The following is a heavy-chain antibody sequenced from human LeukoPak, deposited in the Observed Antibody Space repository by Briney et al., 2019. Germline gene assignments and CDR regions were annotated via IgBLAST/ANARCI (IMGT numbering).Heavy chain of an antibody. V-gene: IGHV1-58*01. CDR1: GFTFSSSA. J-gene: IGHJ4*02. CDR3: AADGNMLAGYYIFDY. Sequence: GTSVKVSCKASGFTFSSSAVEWVRQARGQRLEWIGWIVVGSGKTNYAQKFQERVTITRDMSTSTAYMELRSLRSEDTAVYYCAADGNMLAGYYIFDYWGQGTLVTVSS. CDR2: IVVGSGKT. D-gene: IGHD3-9*01.